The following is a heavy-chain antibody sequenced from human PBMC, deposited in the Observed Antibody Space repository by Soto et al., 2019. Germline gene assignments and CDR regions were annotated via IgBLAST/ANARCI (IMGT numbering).Heavy chain of an antibody. D-gene: IGHD2-2*03. V-gene: IGHV4-59*01. CDR3: AREGNLGRWIQPLDS. CDR2: IHYNGNT. J-gene: IGHJ4*02. CDR1: GDSISSYS. Sequence: QVQLQVSGPGLVKPSETLSLTCTVSGDSISSYSWSWIRQPPGKGLEWIGNIHYNGNTKYSPSLKSRVTXSXXXSXXHFSLKRISVTTADTAVYFCAREGNLGRWIQPLDSWGQGTLVTVSS.